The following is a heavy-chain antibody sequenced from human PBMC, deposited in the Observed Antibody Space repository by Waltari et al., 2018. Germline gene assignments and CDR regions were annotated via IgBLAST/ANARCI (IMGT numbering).Heavy chain of an antibody. D-gene: IGHD6-13*01. CDR1: GYTFTSYD. Sequence: QVQLVQSGAEVKKPGASVKVSCKASGYTFTSYDINWVRQATGQGREWMGWMNPNSGNTGYAQKVQGGGTRTRNTSISTAYMELSSLRSEDTAVYYCAREAGWNSWYSRYWYFDLWGRGTLVTVSS. V-gene: IGHV1-8*01. CDR2: MNPNSGNT. J-gene: IGHJ2*01. CDR3: AREAGWNSWYSRYWYFDL.